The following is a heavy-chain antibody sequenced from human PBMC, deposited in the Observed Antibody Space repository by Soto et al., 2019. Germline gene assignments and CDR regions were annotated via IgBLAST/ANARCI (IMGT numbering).Heavy chain of an antibody. Sequence: SVKVSCKASGGTFSSYAISWVRQAPGQGLEWMGGIIPIFGTANYAQKFQGRVTITADESTSTAYMELSSLRSEDTAVYYCARLAARDYYYGMDVWGQGTTVTVSS. V-gene: IGHV1-69*13. J-gene: IGHJ6*02. CDR3: ARLAARDYYYGMDV. CDR2: IIPIFGTA. CDR1: GGTFSSYA. D-gene: IGHD6-6*01.